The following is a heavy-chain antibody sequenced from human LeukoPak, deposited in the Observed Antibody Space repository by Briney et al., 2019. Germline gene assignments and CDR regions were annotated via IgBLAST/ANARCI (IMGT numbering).Heavy chain of an antibody. D-gene: IGHD3-10*01. Sequence: GESLKISCKGSGYSFTSYWIGWVRQMPGKGLEWTGIIYPGDSDTRYSPSFQGQVTISADKSISTAYLQWSSLKASDTAMYSCARHGYYYGSGKEEIQHWGQGTLVTVSS. CDR1: GYSFTSYW. V-gene: IGHV5-51*01. J-gene: IGHJ1*01. CDR3: ARHGYYYGSGKEEIQH. CDR2: IYPGDSDT.